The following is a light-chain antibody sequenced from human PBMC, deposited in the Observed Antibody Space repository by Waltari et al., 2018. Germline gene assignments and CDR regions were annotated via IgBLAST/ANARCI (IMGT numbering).Light chain of an antibody. CDR3: SSYAGGRWV. V-gene: IGLV2-8*01. Sequence: QSALTQPPSASGPLGQSLASSCTGPSSAVGGYNYVSWFQQHPGKAPNLMIYEVIQRPSGVPERFSGSKSGNTASLTVSGLQADDEADYYCSSYAGGRWVFGGGTKLTVL. J-gene: IGLJ2*01. CDR1: SSAVGGYNY. CDR2: EVI.